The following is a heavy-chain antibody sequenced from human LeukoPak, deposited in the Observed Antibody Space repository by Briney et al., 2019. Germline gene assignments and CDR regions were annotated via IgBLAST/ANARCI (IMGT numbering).Heavy chain of an antibody. D-gene: IGHD2-21*02. Sequence: PGGSLRLSCAASGFTFSSYGMHWVRQAPGKGLEWVAVISYDGSNKYYADSVKGRFTISRDNSKNTLYLQMNSLRAEDTAVYFCARWYVVVAAFDYWGQGTLVTVSS. CDR1: GFTFSSYG. CDR3: ARWYVVVAAFDY. V-gene: IGHV3-30*03. CDR2: ISYDGSNK. J-gene: IGHJ4*02.